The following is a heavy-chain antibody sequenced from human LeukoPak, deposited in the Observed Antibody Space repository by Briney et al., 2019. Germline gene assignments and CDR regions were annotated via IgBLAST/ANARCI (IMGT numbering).Heavy chain of an antibody. CDR3: ARRGAIAAAADDAFDI. Sequence: GESLKISCKGSGYNFTSYWIGWVRQMPGKGLEWMGIIYPGDSDTRYSPSFQGQVTISADKSISTAYLQWSSLKASDTAMYYCARRGAIAAAADDAFDIWGQGTMVTVSS. V-gene: IGHV5-51*01. CDR2: IYPGDSDT. J-gene: IGHJ3*02. CDR1: GYNFTSYW. D-gene: IGHD6-13*01.